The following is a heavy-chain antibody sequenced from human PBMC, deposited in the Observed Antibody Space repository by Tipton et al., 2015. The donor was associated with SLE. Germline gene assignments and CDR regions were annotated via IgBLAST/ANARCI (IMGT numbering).Heavy chain of an antibody. D-gene: IGHD5-12*01. CDR1: DGSIDRYF. V-gene: IGHV4-59*01. CDR3: ARAGGYDYYYSGMDV. CDR2: INNTGST. J-gene: IGHJ6*02. Sequence: TLSLTCTVSDGSIDRYFWNWIRQPPGKGLAWIGYINNTGSTNYNPSLKSRATISVGTSRNQFSLNLNSVTAADTAVYYCARAGGYDYYYSGMDVWGQGTTVTVPS.